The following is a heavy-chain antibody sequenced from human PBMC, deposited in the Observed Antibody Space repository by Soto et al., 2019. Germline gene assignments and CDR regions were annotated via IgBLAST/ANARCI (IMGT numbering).Heavy chain of an antibody. CDR3: AGGGVRGVITRTRDYYGMDV. J-gene: IGHJ6*02. Sequence: GESLKISCKGSGYSFTSYWIGWVRQMPGKGLEWMGIIYPGDSDTRYSPSFQGQATISADKSISTAYLQWSSLKASDTAMYYCAGGGVRGVITRTRDYYGMDVWGQGTTVTVS. CDR1: GYSFTSYW. CDR2: IYPGDSDT. D-gene: IGHD3-10*01. V-gene: IGHV5-51*01.